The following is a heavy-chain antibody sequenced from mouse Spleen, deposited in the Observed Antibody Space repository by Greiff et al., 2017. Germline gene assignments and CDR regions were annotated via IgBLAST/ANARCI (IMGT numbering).Heavy chain of an antibody. J-gene: IGHJ2*01. CDR3: ARDLLGYFDY. CDR2: ISNSGGST. V-gene: IGHV5-12-1*01. D-gene: IGHD2-1*01. CDR1: GFTFSSYY. Sequence: EVQGVESGGGLVKPGGSLKLSCAASGFTFSSYYMSWVRQTPEKRLEWVATISNSGGSTYYPDSVKDRFTISRDNAKNTLYLQMSSLNSEDTAVYYCARDLLGYFDYWGQGTTLTVSS.